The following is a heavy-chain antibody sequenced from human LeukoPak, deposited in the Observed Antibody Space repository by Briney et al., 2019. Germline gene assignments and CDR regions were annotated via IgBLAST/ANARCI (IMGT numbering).Heavy chain of an antibody. D-gene: IGHD3-10*01. CDR2: ISGNSGST. CDR3: AFESGSRGGSGRDF. J-gene: IGHJ4*02. Sequence: PGGSLRLSCAASGFTFSSYAMSWVRQAPGKGLEWVSSISGNSGSTYYADSVKGRFTISRDNSKNTLYLQMNSLRAEDTAVYYCAFESGSRGGSGRDFWGQGTLVTASS. CDR1: GFTFSSYA. V-gene: IGHV3-23*01.